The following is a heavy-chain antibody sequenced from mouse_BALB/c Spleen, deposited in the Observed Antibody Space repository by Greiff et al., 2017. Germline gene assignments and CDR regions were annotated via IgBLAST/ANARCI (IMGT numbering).Heavy chain of an antibody. CDR3: ARLRYDGYFDV. D-gene: IGHD2-14*01. J-gene: IGHJ1*01. Sequence: EVQLQQSGAELVKPGASVKLSCTASGFNIKDTYMHWVKQRPEQGLEWIGRIDPANGNTKYDPKFQGKATITADTSSNTAYLQLSSLTSEDTAVYYCARLRYDGYFDVWGAGTTVTVSS. CDR1: GFNIKDTY. CDR2: IDPANGNT. V-gene: IGHV14-3*02.